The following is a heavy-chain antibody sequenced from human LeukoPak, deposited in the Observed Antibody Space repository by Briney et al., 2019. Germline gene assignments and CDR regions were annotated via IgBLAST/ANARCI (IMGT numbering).Heavy chain of an antibody. CDR3: ARDHSGSFWTFDC. V-gene: IGHV4-61*02. CDR1: GGPISSGSYY. D-gene: IGHD1-26*01. Sequence: PSETLSLTCTVSGGPISSGSYYWSWIRQPAGKGLEWIGRIYTSGSTNYNPSLKSRVTISVDTSKNQFSLKLSSVTAADTAVYYCARDHSGSFWTFDCWGQGSLVTVSS. J-gene: IGHJ4*02. CDR2: IYTSGST.